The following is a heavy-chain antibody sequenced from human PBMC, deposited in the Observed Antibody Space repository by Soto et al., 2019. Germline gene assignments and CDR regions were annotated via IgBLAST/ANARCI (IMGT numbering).Heavy chain of an antibody. Sequence: LRLSCSASGFTFSSYSMNWVRQAPGKGLEWVSSISSSSSYIYYADSVKGRFTISRDSAKNSLYLQMNSLRAEDTAVYYCARAQLSIAARLGFYYYYGMDVWGQGTTVTVS. CDR2: ISSSSSYI. CDR3: ARAQLSIAARLGFYYYYGMDV. CDR1: GFTFSSYS. V-gene: IGHV3-21*01. J-gene: IGHJ6*02. D-gene: IGHD6-6*01.